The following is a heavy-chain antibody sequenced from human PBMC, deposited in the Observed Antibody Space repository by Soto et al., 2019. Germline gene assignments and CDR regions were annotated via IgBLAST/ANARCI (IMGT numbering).Heavy chain of an antibody. D-gene: IGHD6-13*01. CDR1: GGSISSGDYY. Sequence: QVQLQESGPGLVKPSQTLSLTCTVSGGSISSGDYYWSWIRQPPGKGLEWIGYISYSGSTYYNPSLKSRLTISVDTSQKQFSLKLTSVTAADTAVYYCVTLFGAAAPFDYWGQGTLVTVSS. CDR3: VTLFGAAAPFDY. J-gene: IGHJ4*02. V-gene: IGHV4-30-4*01. CDR2: ISYSGST.